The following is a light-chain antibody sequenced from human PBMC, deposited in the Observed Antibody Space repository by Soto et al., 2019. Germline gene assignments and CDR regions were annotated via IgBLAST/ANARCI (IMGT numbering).Light chain of an antibody. CDR2: EVS. J-gene: IGLJ3*02. Sequence: QSVLTQPASVSGSPGQSITISCTGTSSDVGSYNLVSWYQQHPGKAPKLMIYEVSKRPSGVSNRFSGSKSGNTASLTISGLQAEDEADYYCCPYPLVFGGGTKLTVL. V-gene: IGLV2-23*02. CDR1: SSDVGSYNL. CDR3: CPYPLV.